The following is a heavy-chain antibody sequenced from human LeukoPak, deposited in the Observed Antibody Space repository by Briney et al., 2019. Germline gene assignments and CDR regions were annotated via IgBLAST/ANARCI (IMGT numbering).Heavy chain of an antibody. V-gene: IGHV1-18*01. CDR1: GYTFTTYG. Sequence: ASVSVSCKASGYTFTTYGIAWVRQAPGQGLEWMGWISAHNGNTNYAQSLQGRVTMTTDTSTNTAYMELRSLRSDDTAVYYCARDGYFDLWGRGSPVTVSS. CDR2: ISAHNGNT. CDR3: ARDGYFDL. J-gene: IGHJ2*01.